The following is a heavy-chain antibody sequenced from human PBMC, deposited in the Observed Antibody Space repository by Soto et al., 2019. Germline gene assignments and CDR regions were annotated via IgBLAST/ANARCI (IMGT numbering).Heavy chain of an antibody. D-gene: IGHD6-19*01. J-gene: IGHJ5*02. CDR1: GGTFSSYA. CDR2: IIPIFGTA. V-gene: IGHV1-69*13. CDR3: ARDNLNPQQWSDDRWFDP. Sequence: SVKVSCKASGGTFSSYAISWVRQAPGQGLEWMGGIIPIFGTANYAQKFQGRVTITADESTSTAYMELSSLRSEDTAVYYCARDNLNPQQWSDDRWFDPWGQGTLVTVSS.